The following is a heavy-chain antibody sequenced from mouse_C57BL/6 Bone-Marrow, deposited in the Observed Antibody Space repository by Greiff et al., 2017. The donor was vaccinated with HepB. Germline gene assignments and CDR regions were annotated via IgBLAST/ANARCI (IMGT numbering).Heavy chain of an antibody. CDR2: IYPRSGNT. V-gene: IGHV1-81*01. Sequence: LEESGAELARPGASVKLSCKASGYTFISYGISWVKQRTGQGLEWNGEIYPRSGNTYYNEKFKGKAKLTADKSSSTAYMELRSLTSEDSAVYFCARYYYERYYAMDYWGQGTSVTVSS. D-gene: IGHD2-4*01. J-gene: IGHJ4*01. CDR1: GYTFISYG. CDR3: ARYYYERYYAMDY.